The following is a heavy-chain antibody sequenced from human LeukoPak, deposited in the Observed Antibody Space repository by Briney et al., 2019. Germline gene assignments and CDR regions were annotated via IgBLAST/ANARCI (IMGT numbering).Heavy chain of an antibody. Sequence: GGSLRLSCAASGFTFSSYGMHWVRQAPGKGLEWVAVISYDGSNKYYADSVKGRFTISRDNAKNSLYLQMNSLSAEDTAVYYCARYNADSSAYWVNYYFDLWGRGTLVTVSS. V-gene: IGHV3-30*03. CDR3: ARYNADSSAYWVNYYFDL. J-gene: IGHJ2*01. CDR1: GFTFSSYG. CDR2: ISYDGSNK. D-gene: IGHD3-22*01.